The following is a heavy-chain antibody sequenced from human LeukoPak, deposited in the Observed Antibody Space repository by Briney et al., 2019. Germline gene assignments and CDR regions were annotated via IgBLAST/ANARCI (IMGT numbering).Heavy chain of an antibody. D-gene: IGHD5-24*01. CDR3: ARVQRWLQVTLSYYYYYYMDV. Sequence: GASVKVSCKASGYTFTSYHMHWVRQAPGQGLEWMGIINPSGGTTNYAQKFRGRVTMTRNTSISTAYMELSSLRAEDTAVYYCARVQRWLQVTLSYYYYYYMDVWGKGTTVTISS. CDR2: INPSGGTT. CDR1: GYTFTSYH. V-gene: IGHV1-46*01. J-gene: IGHJ6*03.